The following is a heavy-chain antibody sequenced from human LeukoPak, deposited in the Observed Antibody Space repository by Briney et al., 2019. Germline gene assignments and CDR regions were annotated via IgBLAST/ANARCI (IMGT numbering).Heavy chain of an antibody. D-gene: IGHD3-22*01. CDR1: GFTFSSYS. CDR3: ASQYYYDSSGFDY. Sequence: PGGSLRLSCAASGFTFSSYSMNWVRQAPGKGLEWVSVIYSGGSTYYADSVKGRFTISRDNSKNTLYLQMNSLRAGDTAVYYCASQYYYDSSGFDYWGQGTLVTVSS. CDR2: IYSGGST. J-gene: IGHJ4*02. V-gene: IGHV3-53*01.